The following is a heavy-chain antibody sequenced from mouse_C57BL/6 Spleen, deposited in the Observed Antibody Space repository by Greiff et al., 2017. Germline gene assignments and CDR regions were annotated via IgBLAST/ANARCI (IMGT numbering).Heavy chain of an antibody. V-gene: IGHV1-64*01. Sequence: VQLQQPGAELVKPGASVKLSCKASGYTFTSYWMHWVKQRPGQGLEWIGMIHPNSGSTNYNEKFKSKATLTVDKSSSTAYMQLSSLTSEDSAVYYCARPRDSNYVREAMDYWGQGTSVTVSS. CDR2: IHPNSGST. CDR3: ARPRDSNYVREAMDY. D-gene: IGHD2-5*01. J-gene: IGHJ4*01. CDR1: GYTFTSYW.